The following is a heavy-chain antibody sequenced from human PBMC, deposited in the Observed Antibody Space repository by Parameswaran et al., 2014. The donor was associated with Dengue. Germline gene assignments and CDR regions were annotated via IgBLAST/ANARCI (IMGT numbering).Heavy chain of an antibody. CDR3: AIPDVDTAMAGFYYYYYGMDV. CDR2: INHSGST. V-gene: IGHV4-34*01. J-gene: IGHJ6*02. D-gene: IGHD5-18*01. Sequence: VRQAPGKGLEWIGEINHSGSTNYNPSLKSRVTISVDTSKNQFSLKLSSVTAADTAVYYCAIPDVDTAMAGFYYYYYGMDVWGQGTTVTVLL.